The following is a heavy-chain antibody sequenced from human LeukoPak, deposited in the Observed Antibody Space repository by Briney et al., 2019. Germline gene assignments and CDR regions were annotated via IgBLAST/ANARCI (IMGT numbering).Heavy chain of an antibody. CDR1: GGSISNYY. CDR3: ARDNYYDSSGYYHDAFDI. V-gene: IGHV4-59*12. Sequence: SETLSLTRTVSGGSISNYYWTWIRQPPGKGLEWVGHISDSGSANYNPSLKSRVTISVDTSKNQFSLKLSSVTAADTAVYYCARDNYYDSSGYYHDAFDIWGQGTMVTVSS. CDR2: ISDSGSA. D-gene: IGHD3-22*01. J-gene: IGHJ3*02.